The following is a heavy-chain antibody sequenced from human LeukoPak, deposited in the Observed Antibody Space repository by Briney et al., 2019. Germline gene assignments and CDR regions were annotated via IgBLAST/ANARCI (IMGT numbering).Heavy chain of an antibody. CDR1: GFTFSSSW. J-gene: IGHJ4*02. D-gene: IGHD1-1*01. CDR2: IASDGSDT. CDR3: VSGTQIFDF. V-gene: IGHV3-74*01. Sequence: GGSLRLSCAASGFTFSSSWMHWVRQAPGKGLVWVSRIASDGSDTRYADSVKGRFTISRDNANDTLYLQMNSLRAEDTAVYYCVSGTQIFDFWGQGTLVTVSS.